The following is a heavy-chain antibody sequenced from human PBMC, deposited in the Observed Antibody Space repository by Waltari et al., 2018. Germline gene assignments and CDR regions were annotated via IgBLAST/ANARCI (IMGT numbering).Heavy chain of an antibody. Sequence: QVQLQESGPGLVKPSETLSLTCTVSGGSISSYYWSWIRQPPGKGLEWIGYIYYIGSTNYNPSLKSRVTISVDTSKNQFSLKLSSVTAADTAVYYCARDSSGAWGGVVANGFDYCGQGTLVTVSS. CDR2: IYYIGST. CDR3: ARDSSGAWGGVVANGFDY. CDR1: GGSISSYY. V-gene: IGHV4-59*01. J-gene: IGHJ4*02. D-gene: IGHD2-15*01.